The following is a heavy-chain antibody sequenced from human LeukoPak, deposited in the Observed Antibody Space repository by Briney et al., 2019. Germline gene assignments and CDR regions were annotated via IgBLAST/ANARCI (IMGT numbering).Heavy chain of an antibody. V-gene: IGHV3-48*03. J-gene: IGHJ4*02. CDR2: ISSSGSTI. CDR3: ARTENSGRFFNYFDN. D-gene: IGHD1-26*01. Sequence: GGSLRLSCAASGFTFSSYEMNWVRQAPGKGLEWVSYISSSGSTIYYADSVKGRFTISRDNAKNSLYLQMNSLRAEDTAVYYCARTENSGRFFNYFDNWGQGTLVTVSS. CDR1: GFTFSSYE.